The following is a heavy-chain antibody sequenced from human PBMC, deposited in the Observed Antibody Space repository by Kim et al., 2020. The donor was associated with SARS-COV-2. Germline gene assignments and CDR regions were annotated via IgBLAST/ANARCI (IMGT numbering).Heavy chain of an antibody. CDR1: GFTFSSYE. Sequence: GGSLRLSCAASGFTFSSYEMNWVRQAPGKGLEWASYISSSGSTIYYADSVKGRFTISRDNAKNSLYLQMNSLRAEDTAVYYCAGGSYSYADYYYYGMDVWGQGTTVTVSS. CDR3: AGGSYSYADYYYYGMDV. D-gene: IGHD5-18*01. J-gene: IGHJ6*02. CDR2: ISSSGSTI. V-gene: IGHV3-48*03.